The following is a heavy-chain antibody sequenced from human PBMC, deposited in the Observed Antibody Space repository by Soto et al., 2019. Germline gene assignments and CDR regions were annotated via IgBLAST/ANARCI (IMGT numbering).Heavy chain of an antibody. CDR1: EFTFSTYE. CDR2: ISSSGYTM. Sequence: PVGSLRLSCAASEFTFSTYEMNWVRQAPGKGLEWLSYISSSGYTMYYADSVKGRFTISRDNAKNSLFLQMNSLRAEDTAIYYCARGAGSGYDPTYNWFDPWGQGTLVTVSS. J-gene: IGHJ5*02. V-gene: IGHV3-48*03. D-gene: IGHD5-12*01. CDR3: ARGAGSGYDPTYNWFDP.